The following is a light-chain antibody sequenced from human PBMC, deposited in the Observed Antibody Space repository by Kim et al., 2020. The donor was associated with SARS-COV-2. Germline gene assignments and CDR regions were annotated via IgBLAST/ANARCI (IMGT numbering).Light chain of an antibody. CDR2: ETS. CDR3: QQRYNWPLT. CDR1: QSVGNS. V-gene: IGKV3-11*01. Sequence: VSPGESAPLSCKASQSVGNSLAWCQQKPGQAPRLLIFETSNRATGIPARFSGSGSGTAFTLTISSLEPEDFAVYYCQQRYNWPLTFGGGTKVDIK. J-gene: IGKJ4*01.